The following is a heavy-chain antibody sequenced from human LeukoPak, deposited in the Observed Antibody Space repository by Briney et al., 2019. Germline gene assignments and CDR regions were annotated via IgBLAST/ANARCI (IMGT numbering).Heavy chain of an antibody. Sequence: GGSLRLSCAASGFTFSSYCMSWVRQAPGKGLEWVANIKQDGSEKYYVDSVKGRFTISRDNAKNSLYLQMNSLRAEDTAVYYCASDIVVVPAAISYYYMDVWGKGTTVTVSS. J-gene: IGHJ6*03. CDR1: GFTFSSYC. CDR3: ASDIVVVPAAISYYYMDV. V-gene: IGHV3-7*01. CDR2: IKQDGSEK. D-gene: IGHD2-2*01.